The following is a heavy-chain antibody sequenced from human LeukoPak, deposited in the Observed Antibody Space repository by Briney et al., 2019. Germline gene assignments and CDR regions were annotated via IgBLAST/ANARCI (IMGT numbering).Heavy chain of an antibody. CDR3: ARIGGSGSYSGHYFDH. CDR2: ISTDGSVT. D-gene: IGHD3-10*01. V-gene: IGHV3-74*01. CDR1: GFTFSTYW. J-gene: IGHJ4*02. Sequence: GSLRLSCAASGFTFSTYWMHWVRRAPGKGLVWVPRISTDGSVTSYADSVKGRFTISRDNAKNTMYLQMNSLRAEDTAVYYCARIGGSGSYSGHYFDHWGQGTLVTVSS.